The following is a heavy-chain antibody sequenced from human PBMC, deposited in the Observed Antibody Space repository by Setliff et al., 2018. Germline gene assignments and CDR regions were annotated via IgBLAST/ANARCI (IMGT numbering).Heavy chain of an antibody. J-gene: IGHJ4*02. Sequence: PSETLSLTCAVSGGSLNSGSYYWSWIRQSTERGLEWLGRLHTSGSTTYNPALNSRVTISVDTSTNHFSLKLTSVTAADTAVYYCARDNTIVGATDYWGQGALVTVSS. CDR3: ARDNTIVGATDY. V-gene: IGHV4-61*02. CDR2: LHTSGST. D-gene: IGHD1-26*01. CDR1: GGSLNSGSYY.